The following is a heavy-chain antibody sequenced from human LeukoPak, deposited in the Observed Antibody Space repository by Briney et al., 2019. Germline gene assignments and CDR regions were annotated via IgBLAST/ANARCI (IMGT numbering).Heavy chain of an antibody. J-gene: IGHJ5*02. CDR1: GLTFSNYA. CDR2: ISDNVSGGST. CDR3: AKDRTGYSYGYFLSP. V-gene: IGHV3-23*01. D-gene: IGHD5-18*01. Sequence: GGSLRLSCAASGLTFSNYAITWVGQAPGKGLDWVSTISDNVSGGSTYYADSVKGRFTISRDNSKNTLYLQMNSLRAEDTAVYYCAKDRTGYSYGYFLSPWGQGTLVTVSS.